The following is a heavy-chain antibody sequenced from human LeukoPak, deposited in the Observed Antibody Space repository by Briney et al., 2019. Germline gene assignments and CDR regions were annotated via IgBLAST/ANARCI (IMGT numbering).Heavy chain of an antibody. Sequence: GGSLRLSCAGSGFTFSSYSMSWVRQAPGKGLEWISYISISASTIYYADSVKGRFTISRDNAKNSLYLQMNSLRAEDTAVYYCAELGITMIGGVWGKGTTVTISS. V-gene: IGHV3-48*04. CDR2: ISISASTI. CDR3: AELGITMIGGV. D-gene: IGHD3-10*02. CDR1: GFTFSSYS. J-gene: IGHJ6*04.